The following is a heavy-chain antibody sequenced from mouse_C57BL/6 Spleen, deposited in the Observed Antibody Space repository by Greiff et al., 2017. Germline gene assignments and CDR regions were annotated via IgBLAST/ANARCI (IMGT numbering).Heavy chain of an antibody. J-gene: IGHJ2*01. Sequence: EVKVVESGGGLVKPGGSLKLSCAASGFTFSSYAMSWVRQTPEKRLEWVATISDGGSYTYYPDNVKGRFTISRDNAKNNLYLQMSHLKSEDTAMYYCASYDGYYGYWGQGTTLTVSS. V-gene: IGHV5-4*03. CDR3: ASYDGYYGY. CDR2: ISDGGSYT. D-gene: IGHD2-3*01. CDR1: GFTFSSYA.